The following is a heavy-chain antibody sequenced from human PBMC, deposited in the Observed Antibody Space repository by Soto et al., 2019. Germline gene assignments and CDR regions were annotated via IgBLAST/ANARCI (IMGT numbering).Heavy chain of an antibody. D-gene: IGHD6-13*01. CDR1: GFTFSSYG. V-gene: IGHV3-21*01. Sequence: EMQLVESGGGLVKPGGSLRLSCAASGFTFSSYGMNWVRQAPGKGLEWVSSISSGSEYIYYADSLKGRLTISRDNARNSLYLQLNSLRAEDTAVYYCATDEAAGSVMEVWGQGTTVTVSS. CDR3: ATDEAAGSVMEV. CDR2: ISSGSEYI. J-gene: IGHJ6*02.